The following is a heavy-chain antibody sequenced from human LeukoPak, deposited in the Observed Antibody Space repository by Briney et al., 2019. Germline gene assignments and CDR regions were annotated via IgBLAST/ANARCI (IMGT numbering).Heavy chain of an antibody. J-gene: IGHJ4*02. Sequence: GGSLRLSCTASGFTVSDNYMNWVRQAPGQGLEWVSAISGSGGSTYYADSVKGRFTISRDNSKNTLYLQMNSLRAEDTAVYYCAKDPDCTSGICYTFFDYWGQGTLVTVSS. CDR3: AKDPDCTSGICYTFFDY. D-gene: IGHD2-8*01. CDR2: ISGSGGST. V-gene: IGHV3-23*01. CDR1: GFTVSDNY.